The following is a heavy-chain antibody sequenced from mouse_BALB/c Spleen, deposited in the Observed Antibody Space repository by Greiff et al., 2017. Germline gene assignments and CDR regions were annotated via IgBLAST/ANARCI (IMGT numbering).Heavy chain of an antibody. CDR2: IYPGSGNT. CDR3: ARKAPWFAY. CDR1: GYTFTDYY. V-gene: IGHV1-77*01. J-gene: IGHJ3*01. D-gene: IGHD3-2*02. Sequence: QVQLQQSGAELARPGASVKLSCKASGYTFTDYYINWVKQRTGQGLEWIGEIYPGSGNTYYNEKFKGKATMTADKSSSTAYMKISSLTSEDSAVYCCARKAPWFAYWGQGTLVTVSA.